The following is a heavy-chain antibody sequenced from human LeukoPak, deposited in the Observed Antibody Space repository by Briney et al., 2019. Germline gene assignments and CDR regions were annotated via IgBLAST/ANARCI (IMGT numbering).Heavy chain of an antibody. V-gene: IGHV3-30*03. CDR3: AREACSGSCHSDYFDY. Sequence: GGSLRLSRAASGFTFSSYGMHWVRQAPAKGLEWVAVISNDGRSIYYADSVKGRFTISRDNSKNTLYLQVNSLRAEDTAVYSCAREACSGSCHSDYFDYWGLGTLVTVSS. CDR1: GFTFSSYG. D-gene: IGHD2-15*01. J-gene: IGHJ4*02. CDR2: ISNDGRSI.